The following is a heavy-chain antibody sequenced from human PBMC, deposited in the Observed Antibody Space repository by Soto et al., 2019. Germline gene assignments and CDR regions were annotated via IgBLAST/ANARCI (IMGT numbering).Heavy chain of an antibody. CDR2: IYPGDHET. Sequence: GESLKISCQCSGYTFSNFWVGWVRQLPGQGLEWMGIIYPGDHETRYSPSFHGKVTISAEKSINTAYLQWNSLEASDSAFYFCARCPRSSPYFDHWGQGALVTVSS. V-gene: IGHV5-51*01. J-gene: IGHJ4*02. CDR3: ARCPRSSPYFDH. D-gene: IGHD6-13*01. CDR1: GYTFSNFW.